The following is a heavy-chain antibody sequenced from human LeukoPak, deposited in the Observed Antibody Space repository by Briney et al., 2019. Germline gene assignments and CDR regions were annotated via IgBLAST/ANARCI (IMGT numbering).Heavy chain of an antibody. Sequence: ASVKVSCKASGYTFTGYYMHWVRQAPGQGLEWMGWINPNSGGTNYAQKFQGRVTMTRDTSISTAYMELSRLRSDDTAVYYCARRHPYSSGWCVGRFPNYFDYWGQGTLVTVSS. D-gene: IGHD6-19*01. CDR3: ARRHPYSSGWCVGRFPNYFDY. CDR2: INPNSGGT. J-gene: IGHJ4*02. V-gene: IGHV1-2*02. CDR1: GYTFTGYY.